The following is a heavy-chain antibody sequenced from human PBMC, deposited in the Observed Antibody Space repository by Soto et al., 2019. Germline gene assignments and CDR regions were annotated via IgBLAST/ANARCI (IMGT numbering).Heavy chain of an antibody. Sequence: KPGGSLRLSCAASGFTFSSYSMNWVRQAPGKGLEWVSSISSSSSYIYYADSVKGRFTISRDNAKNSLYLQMNSLRAEDTAVYYCTTGIAAAGPDYWGQGTLVTSPQ. CDR1: GFTFSSYS. CDR2: ISSSSSYI. V-gene: IGHV3-21*01. D-gene: IGHD6-13*01. J-gene: IGHJ4*02. CDR3: TTGIAAAGPDY.